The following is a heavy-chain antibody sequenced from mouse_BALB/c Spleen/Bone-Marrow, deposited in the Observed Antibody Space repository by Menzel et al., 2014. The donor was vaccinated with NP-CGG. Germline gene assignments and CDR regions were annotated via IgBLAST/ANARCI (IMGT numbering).Heavy chain of an antibody. V-gene: IGHV5-6-3*01. Sequence: DVMLVESGGGLVQPGGSLKLSCAASGFTFSSYGMSWVRQTPDKRLELVATINSNGGSTYYPDSVKGRFTISRDTAKNTLYLQMSSPKSEETAMYYCVRGNYGNYVDYFDFWGQGTTLTVSS. D-gene: IGHD2-1*01. J-gene: IGHJ2*01. CDR1: GFTFSSYG. CDR2: INSNGGST. CDR3: VRGNYGNYVDYFDF.